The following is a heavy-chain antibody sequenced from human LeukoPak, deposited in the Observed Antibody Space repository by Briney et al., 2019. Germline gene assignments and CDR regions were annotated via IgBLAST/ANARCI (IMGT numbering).Heavy chain of an antibody. V-gene: IGHV1-2*02. J-gene: IGHJ6*03. CDR2: INPNSGGT. CDR3: ARDGLEVPAAIYYMDV. Sequence: ASVKVSCKASGYTFTGYYMHWVRQAPGQGLEWMGWINPNSGGTNYAQKFQGRVTMTRGTSISTAYMELSRLRSDDTAVYYCARDGLEVPAAIYYMDVWGKGTTVTVSS. CDR1: GYTFTGYY. D-gene: IGHD2-2*02.